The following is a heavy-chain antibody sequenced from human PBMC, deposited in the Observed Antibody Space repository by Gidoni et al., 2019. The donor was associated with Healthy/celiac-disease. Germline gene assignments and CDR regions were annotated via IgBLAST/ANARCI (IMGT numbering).Heavy chain of an antibody. V-gene: IGHV3-49*05. D-gene: IGHD3-22*01. CDR1: GFTVGHLA. Sequence: EVELVESGGGLVKPGRSLRLSCTASGFTVGHLAIIWFRQAPGKGLEWVGFIRSKAYGGTTEYAASVKGRFTISRDDSKSIAYLQMNSLKTEDTAVYYCTRVWVEAYYDSSGYYYRAVYFDYWGQGTLVTVSS. CDR2: IRSKAYGGTT. J-gene: IGHJ4*02. CDR3: TRVWVEAYYDSSGYYYRAVYFDY.